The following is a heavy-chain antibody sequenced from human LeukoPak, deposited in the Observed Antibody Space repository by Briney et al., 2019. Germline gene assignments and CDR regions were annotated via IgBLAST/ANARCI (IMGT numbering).Heavy chain of an antibody. Sequence: SETLSLTGAVYGVSFSGFCWSWIRQPPGQGLEWIGDINHGSSTNDNPALTSRVTTSVDTSKTQFSLKLSSVTAADTAVYYCARRKGIAAQHAPRRVRFNWFDPWGQGTLVTVSS. D-gene: IGHD6-6*01. CDR3: ARRKGIAAQHAPRRVRFNWFDP. V-gene: IGHV4-34*01. J-gene: IGHJ5*02. CDR2: INHGSST. CDR1: GVSFSGFC.